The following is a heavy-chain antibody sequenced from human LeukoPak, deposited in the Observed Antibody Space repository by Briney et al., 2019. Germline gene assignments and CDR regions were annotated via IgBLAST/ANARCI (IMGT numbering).Heavy chain of an antibody. CDR3: AGDTAVAANYLNYYYYGMDV. J-gene: IGHJ6*02. V-gene: IGHV3-30*03. Sequence: GGSLRLSCAASGFTFSSYGMHWVRQAPGKGLEWEAVISYEGSNKYYADSVKGRFTISRDNSKNTLYLQMNSLRAEDTAVYYCAGDTAVAANYLNYYYYGMDVWGQGTTVTVSS. CDR1: GFTFSSYG. D-gene: IGHD6-19*01. CDR2: ISYEGSNK.